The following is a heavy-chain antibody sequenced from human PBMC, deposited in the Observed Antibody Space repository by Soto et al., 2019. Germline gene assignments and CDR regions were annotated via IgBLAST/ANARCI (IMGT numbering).Heavy chain of an antibody. Sequence: SETLSLTCTVSGDSVTSGGYYWIWILQPPRKGLEWIGYNYYSGSTDYNPSLKSRVTISADTSKNQFSLKLNSVTAADTAIYYCARVDVRVSARRYFDYWGQGALVTV. CDR1: GDSVTSGGYY. CDR3: ARVDVRVSARRYFDY. J-gene: IGHJ4*02. D-gene: IGHD6-6*01. CDR2: NYYSGST. V-gene: IGHV4-61*08.